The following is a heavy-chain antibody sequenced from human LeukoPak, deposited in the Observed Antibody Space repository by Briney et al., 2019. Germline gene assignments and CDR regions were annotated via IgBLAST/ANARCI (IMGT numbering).Heavy chain of an antibody. Sequence: PSETLSLTCTVSGGSISGYYWSWIRQPPGKGLEWIGYIYYSGSTNYNPSLKSRVTISVDTSKNQFSLKLSSVTAADTAVYYCARDFDDGHNLALDYWGQGTLVTVSS. J-gene: IGHJ4*02. CDR2: IYYSGST. D-gene: IGHD5-24*01. CDR1: GGSISGYY. V-gene: IGHV4-59*01. CDR3: ARDFDDGHNLALDY.